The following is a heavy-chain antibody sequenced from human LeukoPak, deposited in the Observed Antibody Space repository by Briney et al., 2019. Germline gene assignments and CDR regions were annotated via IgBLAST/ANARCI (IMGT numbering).Heavy chain of an antibody. V-gene: IGHV3-23*01. CDR1: GFTFSNYA. D-gene: IGHD3-22*01. CDR3: ADYNSGYSLDY. CDR2: ISGSGGNT. Sequence: GGSLRLSCAASGFTFSNYAMSRVRQAPGKGLEWVSAISGSGGNTYYADSVKGRFTISRDNAKNTLDLQMNSLRADDTAVYYCADYNSGYSLDYWGLGTLVTVSS. J-gene: IGHJ4*02.